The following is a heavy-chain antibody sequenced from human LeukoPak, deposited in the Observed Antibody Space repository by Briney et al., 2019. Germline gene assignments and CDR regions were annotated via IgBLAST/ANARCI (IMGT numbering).Heavy chain of an antibody. CDR3: ARPNSFWSGSGGDYYYGMDV. CDR2: VYYSGST. V-gene: IGHV4-39*01. Sequence: SETLSLTCTVSGGSISSSSYYWDWIRQPPGKGLEWIGSVYYSGSTYYNPSLKSRVTISVDTSKNQFSLKLTSVTAADTTVYYCARPNSFWSGSGGDYYYGMDVWGQGTTVTVS. D-gene: IGHD3-3*01. J-gene: IGHJ6*02. CDR1: GGSISSSSYY.